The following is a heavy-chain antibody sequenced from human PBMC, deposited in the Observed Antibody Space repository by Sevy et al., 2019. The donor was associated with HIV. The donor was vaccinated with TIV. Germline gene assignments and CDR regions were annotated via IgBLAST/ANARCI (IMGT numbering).Heavy chain of an antibody. CDR2: INSDGSST. CDR3: ARDGSRPNYGMDV. J-gene: IGHJ6*02. Sequence: GGSLRLSCAASGFTFSSYWMHWVRQAPGKGLVWVSRINSDGSSTSYADSVKGRFTISRENAKNTRYLQMNSLRAEDTAVYYCARDGSRPNYGMDVWGQGTTVTVSS. CDR1: GFTFSSYW. D-gene: IGHD1-1*01. V-gene: IGHV3-74*01.